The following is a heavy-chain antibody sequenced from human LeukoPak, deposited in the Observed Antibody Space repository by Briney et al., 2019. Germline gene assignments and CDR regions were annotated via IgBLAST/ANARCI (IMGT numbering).Heavy chain of an antibody. Sequence: PSETLSLTCTVSGGSISSYYWSWIRQPPGKGLEWIGYIYYSGSTNYNPSLKSRVTISVDTSKSQFSLKLSSVTAADTAVYYCARARSGYTGFDYWGQGTLVTVSS. V-gene: IGHV4-59*01. J-gene: IGHJ4*02. CDR2: IYYSGST. CDR3: ARARSGYTGFDY. D-gene: IGHD3-22*01. CDR1: GGSISSYY.